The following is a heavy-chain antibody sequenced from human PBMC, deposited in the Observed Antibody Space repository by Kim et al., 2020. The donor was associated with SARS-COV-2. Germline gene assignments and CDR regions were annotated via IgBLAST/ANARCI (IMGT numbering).Heavy chain of an antibody. Sequence: GGSLRLSCAASGFTFSSYDMHWVRQATGKGLEWVSAIGTAGDTYYPGSVKGRFTISRENAKNSLYLQMNSLRAGDTAVYYCARGVAGTAVDYWGQGTLVTVSS. J-gene: IGHJ4*02. CDR2: IGTAGDT. CDR1: GFTFSSYD. D-gene: IGHD6-19*01. CDR3: ARGVAGTAVDY. V-gene: IGHV3-13*01.